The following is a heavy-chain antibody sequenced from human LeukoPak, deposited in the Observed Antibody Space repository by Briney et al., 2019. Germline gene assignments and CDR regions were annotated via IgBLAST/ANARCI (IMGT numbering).Heavy chain of an antibody. CDR2: ISGSGGST. V-gene: IGHV3-23*01. J-gene: IGHJ4*02. CDR1: GFTFSSYA. Sequence: PGGSLRLSCAASGFTFSSYAMSWVRQAPGKGLEWVSAISGSGGSTYYADSVKGRFTISRDNSKNTLYLQMNGLRAEDTAVYYCAKAGGNYGGPFDYWGQGTLVTVSS. CDR3: AKAGGNYGGPFDY. D-gene: IGHD1-26*01.